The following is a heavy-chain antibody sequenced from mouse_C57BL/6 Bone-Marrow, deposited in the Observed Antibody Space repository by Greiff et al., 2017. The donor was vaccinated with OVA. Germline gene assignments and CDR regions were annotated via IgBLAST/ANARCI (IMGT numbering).Heavy chain of an antibody. CDR3: ARGGTGFAMDY. Sequence: QVQLQQPGAELVRPGTSVKLSCKASGYTFTSYWMHWVKQRPGQGLEWIGVIDPYDSYTNYNQKFKGKAKLTVDTSSSTAYMQLSSLTSEDSAVYYCARGGTGFAMDYWGQGTSVTVSS. CDR1: GYTFTSYW. J-gene: IGHJ4*01. CDR2: IDPYDSYT. V-gene: IGHV1-59*01. D-gene: IGHD3-3*01.